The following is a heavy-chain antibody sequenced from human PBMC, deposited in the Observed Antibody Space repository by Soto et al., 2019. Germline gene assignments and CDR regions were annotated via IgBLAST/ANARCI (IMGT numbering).Heavy chain of an antibody. CDR2: IIPILGIA. D-gene: IGHD4-4*01. J-gene: IGHJ4*02. V-gene: IGHV1-69*02. CDR1: GGTFSSYT. CDR3: ARHRRTTVAKFYFDS. Sequence: SVKVSCKASGGTFSSYTISWVRQAPGQGLEWMGRIIPILGIANYAQKFQGRVTITADKSTSTAYMELSSLRSEDTAVYYCARHRRTTVAKFYFDSWGQGALVTVSS.